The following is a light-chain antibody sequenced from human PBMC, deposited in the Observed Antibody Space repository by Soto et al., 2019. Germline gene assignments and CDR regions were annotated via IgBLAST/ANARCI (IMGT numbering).Light chain of an antibody. CDR3: QSYDRNTPVV. CDR1: SGSVASSY. CDR2: RDN. V-gene: IGLV6-57*04. Sequence: NFMLTQPHSLSASPGKTVTISCTRSSGSVASSYVQWFQQRPGSAPILLIYRDNDRPSGVPGRFSGSIDRSSNSASLTIAGLKPEDEADYYCQSYDRNTPVVFGGGTKVTVL. J-gene: IGLJ2*01.